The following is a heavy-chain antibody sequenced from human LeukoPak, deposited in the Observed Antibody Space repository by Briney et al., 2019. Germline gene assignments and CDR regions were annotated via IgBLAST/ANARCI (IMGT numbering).Heavy chain of an antibody. J-gene: IGHJ4*02. D-gene: IGHD5-12*01. V-gene: IGHV4-39*07. CDR2: IYYSGST. CDR3: ASPPGGGYDLYYFDY. CDR1: GGSISSSSYY. Sequence: PSETLSLTXXVXGGSISSSSYYWGWIRQPPGKGLEWIGSIYYSGSTYYNPSLKSRVTISVDTSKNQFSLKLSSVTAADTAVYYCASPPGGGYDLYYFDYWGQGTLVTVSS.